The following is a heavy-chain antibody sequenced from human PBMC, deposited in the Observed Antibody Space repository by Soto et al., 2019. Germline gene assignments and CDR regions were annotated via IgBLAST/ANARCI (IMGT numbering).Heavy chain of an antibody. CDR3: AKDEIAAALDY. V-gene: IGHV3-30*18. CDR1: GFTFSSYG. D-gene: IGHD6-13*01. CDR2: ISYDGSNK. Sequence: GGSLRLSCAASGFTFSSYGMHWVRQAPGKGLEWVAVISYDGSNKYYPDSVRGRFTISRDNSKNTLYLQMNSLRAEDTAVYYCAKDEIAAALDYWGQGTLVTVSS. J-gene: IGHJ4*02.